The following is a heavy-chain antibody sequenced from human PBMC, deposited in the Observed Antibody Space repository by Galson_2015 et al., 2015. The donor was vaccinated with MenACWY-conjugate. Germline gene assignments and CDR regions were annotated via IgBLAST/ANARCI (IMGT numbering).Heavy chain of an antibody. CDR1: GFTFSDFW. D-gene: IGHD6-19*01. Sequence: SLRLSCAASGFTFSDFWMTWVRQAPGKGLEWVANIKQGGGEKYYVDSVKGRFTISRDNAQKSLYLQMNSLRAEDTAVYYCATTGGRAVAGTDRGQGTLVTVSS. V-gene: IGHV3-7*03. CDR3: ATTGGRAVAGTD. J-gene: IGHJ4*02. CDR2: IKQGGGEK.